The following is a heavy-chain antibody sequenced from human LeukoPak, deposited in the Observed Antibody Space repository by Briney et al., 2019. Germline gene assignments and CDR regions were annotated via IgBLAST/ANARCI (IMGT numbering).Heavy chain of an antibody. Sequence: SQTLSLTCTVSGGSISSGGYYWSWIRQPPGKGPEWIGYIYHSGSTYYNPSLKSRVTISVDRSKNQFSLKLSSVTAADTAVYYCARDTFGGYNYMDYWGQGTLVTVSS. CDR1: GGSISSGGYY. J-gene: IGHJ4*02. D-gene: IGHD5-24*01. CDR3: ARDTFGGYNYMDY. V-gene: IGHV4-30-2*01. CDR2: IYHSGST.